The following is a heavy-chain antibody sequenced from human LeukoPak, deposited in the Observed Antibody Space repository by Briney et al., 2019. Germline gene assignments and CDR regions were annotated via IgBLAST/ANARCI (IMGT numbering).Heavy chain of an antibody. J-gene: IGHJ5*02. CDR2: IIPIFGTA. D-gene: IGHD6-6*01. CDR3: ARVEYSSDKNWFDP. Sequence: ASVKVSCKASGGTFSSYAISWVRQAPGQGLEWMGGIIPIFGTANYAQKFQGRVTITADESTSTAYMELSSLRSEDTAVYYCARVEYSSDKNWFDPWGQGTLVTVSS. CDR1: GGTFSSYA. V-gene: IGHV1-69*01.